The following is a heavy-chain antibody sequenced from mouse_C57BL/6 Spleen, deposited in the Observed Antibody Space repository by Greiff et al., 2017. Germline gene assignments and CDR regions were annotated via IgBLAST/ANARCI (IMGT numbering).Heavy chain of an antibody. CDR2: IYPGSGGT. V-gene: IGHV1-54*01. CDR3: ARWGGSSMDY. J-gene: IGHJ4*01. Sequence: VQLQESGAELVRPGTSVKVSCKASGYAFTNYLIEWVKQRPGQGLEWIGVIYPGSGGTNYNEKFKGKATLNADKSSSTAYMQLSSLTSEDSAVYFCARWGGSSMDYWGQGTSVTVSS. CDR1: GYAFTNYL.